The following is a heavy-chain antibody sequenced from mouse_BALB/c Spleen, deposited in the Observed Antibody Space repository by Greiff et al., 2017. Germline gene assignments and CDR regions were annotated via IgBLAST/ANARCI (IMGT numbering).Heavy chain of an antibody. Sequence: QVQLQQSGAELVRPGTSVKVSCKASGYAFTNYLIEWVKQRPGQGLEWIGVINPGSGGTNYNEKFKGKATLTADKSSSTAYMQLSSLTSDDSAVYFCARGRSGYFDYWGQGTTLTVSS. CDR3: ARGRSGYFDY. D-gene: IGHD1-1*01. J-gene: IGHJ2*01. CDR2: INPGSGGT. CDR1: GYAFTNYL. V-gene: IGHV1-54*01.